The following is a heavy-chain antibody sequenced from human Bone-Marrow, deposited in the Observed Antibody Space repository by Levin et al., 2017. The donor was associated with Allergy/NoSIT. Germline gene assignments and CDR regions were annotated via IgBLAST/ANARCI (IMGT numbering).Heavy chain of an antibody. CDR1: GFTVSSNY. CDR2: IYSGGST. Sequence: SGGSLRLSCAASGFTVSSNYMSWVRQAPGKGLEWVSVIYSGGSTYYADSVKGRFTISRDNSKNTLYLQMNRLRAEDTAVYYCARTYSYGNWYFDLWGRGTLVTVSS. J-gene: IGHJ2*01. V-gene: IGHV3-53*01. CDR3: ARTYSYGNWYFDL. D-gene: IGHD5-18*01.